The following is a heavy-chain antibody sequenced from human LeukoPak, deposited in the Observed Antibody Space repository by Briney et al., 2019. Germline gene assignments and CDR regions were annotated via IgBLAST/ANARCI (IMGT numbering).Heavy chain of an antibody. CDR2: IYYSGST. D-gene: IGHD6-13*01. CDR1: GGSISSSSYY. V-gene: IGHV4-39*06. J-gene: IGHJ1*01. Sequence: PSETLSLTCTVSGGSISSSSYYWGWIRQPPGKGLEWIGSIYYSGSTYYNPSLKSRVTITVDTSKNRVPLKLSSVAAADTAVYYCARDKGREEAAGFQHWGQGTLVTVSS. CDR3: ARDKGREEAAGFQH.